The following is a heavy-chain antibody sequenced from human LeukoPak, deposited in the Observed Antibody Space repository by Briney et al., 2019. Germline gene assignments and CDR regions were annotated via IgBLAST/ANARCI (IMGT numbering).Heavy chain of an antibody. CDR1: GYTFTSYG. CDR2: IIPIFGTA. D-gene: IGHD3-3*02. CDR3: ARDLARSAFDI. V-gene: IGHV1-69*06. Sequence: SVTVSCKASGYTFTSYGISWVRQAPGQGLEWMGGIIPIFGTANYAQKFQGRVTITADKSTSTAYMELSSLRSEDTAVYYCARDLARSAFDIWGQGTMVTVSS. J-gene: IGHJ3*02.